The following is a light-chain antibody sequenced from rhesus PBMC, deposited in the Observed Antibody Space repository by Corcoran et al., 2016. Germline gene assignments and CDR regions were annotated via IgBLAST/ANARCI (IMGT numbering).Light chain of an antibody. CDR1: QSVSSR. J-gene: IGKJ4*01. Sequence: EIVLTQSPATLSLSPGERATLSCRASQSVSSRLAWYQQKPGQAPRLLIYDASRRATGIPARFSGSGSGTEYSLTISSLEPEDVEVYYCQQDDTWPPLTFGGGTKVEIK. V-gene: IGKV3-17*03. CDR2: DAS. CDR3: QQDDTWPPLT.